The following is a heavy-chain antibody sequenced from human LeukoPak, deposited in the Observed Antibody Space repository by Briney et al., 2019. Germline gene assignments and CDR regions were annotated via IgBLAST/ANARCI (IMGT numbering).Heavy chain of an antibody. CDR3: ARIYCSSTSCYRIRWFDP. D-gene: IGHD2-2*02. CDR1: GGSFSGYY. J-gene: IGHJ5*02. Sequence: PSETLSLTCAVYGGSFSGYYWSWIRQPPGKGLEWIGEINHSGSTNYNPSLKSRVTISVDTSKNQFSLKLGSVTAADTAVYYCARIYCSSTSCYRIRWFDPWGQGTLVTVSS. CDR2: INHSGST. V-gene: IGHV4-34*01.